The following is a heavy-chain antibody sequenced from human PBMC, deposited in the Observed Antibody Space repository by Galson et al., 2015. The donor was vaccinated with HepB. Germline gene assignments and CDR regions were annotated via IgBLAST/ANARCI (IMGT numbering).Heavy chain of an antibody. CDR3: TRRPLGMSTVWLDL. CDR1: GFMFSGSA. CDR2: IRSERNSHAT. D-gene: IGHD1-1*01. Sequence: SLRLSCAASGFMFSGSAIHWVRQASGKGLEWIGRIRSERNSHATSYGQSVQGRFTMSRDDSENTAYLQMNILKTDDTAVYYCTRRPLGMSTVWLDLWGQGTPVTVSS. J-gene: IGHJ5*02. V-gene: IGHV3-73*01.